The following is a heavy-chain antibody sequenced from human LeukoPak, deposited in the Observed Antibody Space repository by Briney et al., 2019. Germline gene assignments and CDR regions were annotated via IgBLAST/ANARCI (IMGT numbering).Heavy chain of an antibody. D-gene: IGHD2-21*01. CDR3: AKDHESDGYPCLDH. V-gene: IGHV3-23*01. Sequence: GGSLRLSCAASGFTFNSYAMTWVRQAPGKGLEWVSSISGSGGGYSTYYADSVKGRFTISRDTSKNTLYLQMNSLRAEDTAVYYCAKDHESDGYPCLDHWGLGTLVTVSS. CDR1: GFTFNSYA. CDR2: ISGSGGGYST. J-gene: IGHJ4*02.